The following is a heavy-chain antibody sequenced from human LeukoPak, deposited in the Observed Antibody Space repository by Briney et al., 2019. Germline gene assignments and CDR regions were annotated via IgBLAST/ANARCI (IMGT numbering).Heavy chain of an antibody. CDR3: ARETNWGFDSDYYGMDV. Sequence: NPGGSLRLSCAASGFTFSSYGMHWVRQAPGKGLEWVSSISSSSSYIYYADSVKGRFTISRDNAKNSLYLQMNSLRAEDTAVYYCARETNWGFDSDYYGMDVWGQGTTVTVSS. CDR1: GFTFSSYG. D-gene: IGHD7-27*01. J-gene: IGHJ6*02. V-gene: IGHV3-21*01. CDR2: ISSSSSYI.